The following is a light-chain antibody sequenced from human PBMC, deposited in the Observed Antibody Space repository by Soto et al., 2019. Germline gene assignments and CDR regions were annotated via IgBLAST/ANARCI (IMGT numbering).Light chain of an antibody. CDR3: QQSYSTLFT. CDR1: QSISSY. CDR2: AAS. Sequence: DLQMTQSPSSLSASVGDRVTITCRASQSISSYLNWYQQKPGKAPKLLIYAASSLQSGVPSRFSGSGSGTDFTLTISSLQPEDFATYYCQQSYSTLFTCGPGTKVDIK. V-gene: IGKV1-39*01. J-gene: IGKJ3*01.